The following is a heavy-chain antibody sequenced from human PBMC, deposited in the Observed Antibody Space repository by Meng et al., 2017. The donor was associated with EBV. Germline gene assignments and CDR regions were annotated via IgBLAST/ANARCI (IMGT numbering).Heavy chain of an antibody. Sequence: VRCVEAGGWVGRPGGPLGLSCGGSGLNFDVCCMSWARQAGGEGLEWVFGIKWNGGSTGYADGVKGRSTIARDNAKNSLHLQMNSLSAEDTALYYCAKQWGSFDIWGQGTMVTVSS. CDR1: GLNFDVCC. CDR3: AKQWGSFDI. CDR2: IKWNGGST. V-gene: IGHV3-20*04. J-gene: IGHJ3*02. D-gene: IGHD6-19*01.